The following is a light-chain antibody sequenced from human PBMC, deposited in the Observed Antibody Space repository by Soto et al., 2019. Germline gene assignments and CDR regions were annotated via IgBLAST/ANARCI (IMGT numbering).Light chain of an antibody. V-gene: IGKV1-5*03. CDR2: KAS. Sequence: DIQMTLSASTLSASVGDRFTMTCLASQSINNWLAWYQQKPGKAPKLLIYKASTLKSGVPSRFSGSGSGTEFTLTISSLQPDDFATYYCQHYNSYSEAFGQGTKVDIK. CDR3: QHYNSYSEA. CDR1: QSINNW. J-gene: IGKJ1*01.